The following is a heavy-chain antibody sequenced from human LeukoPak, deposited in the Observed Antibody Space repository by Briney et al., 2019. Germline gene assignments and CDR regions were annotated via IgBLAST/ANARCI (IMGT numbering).Heavy chain of an antibody. J-gene: IGHJ3*02. CDR2: IDPSDSYT. Sequence: GESLRISCKVSGYSFTSYWISWVRQMPGKGLEWMGRIDPSDSYTNYSPSFQGHVTISADKSISTAYLQWSSLKASDTAMYYCTRNFGSTEAFDIWGQGTMVTVSS. CDR1: GYSFTSYW. V-gene: IGHV5-10-1*01. D-gene: IGHD6-13*01. CDR3: TRNFGSTEAFDI.